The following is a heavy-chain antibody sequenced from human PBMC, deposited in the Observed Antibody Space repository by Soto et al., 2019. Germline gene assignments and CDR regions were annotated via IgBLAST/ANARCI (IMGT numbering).Heavy chain of an antibody. CDR1: GGTFSSYA. Sequence: QIQLVQSGAEVKKPGSSVKVSCKASGGTFSSYAISWVRQAAGQGLEWMGEIIPIFGTANDAQKVQGRVTITADEYTRTAYMELSSLRSEDTAVYYCARDRGPSSGYYPYWFDPWGQGTLVTVSS. J-gene: IGHJ5*02. CDR3: ARDRGPSSGYYPYWFDP. V-gene: IGHV1-69*12. D-gene: IGHD3-22*01. CDR2: IIPIFGTA.